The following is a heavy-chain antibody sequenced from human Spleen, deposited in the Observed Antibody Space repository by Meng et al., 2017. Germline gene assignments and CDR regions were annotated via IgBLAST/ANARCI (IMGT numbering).Heavy chain of an antibody. CDR1: GGSISSYY. V-gene: IGHV4-4*07. J-gene: IGHJ4*02. D-gene: IGHD3-10*01. Sequence: GSLRLSCTVSGGSISSYYWSWIRQPAGKGLEWIGRIYSSGNTNYNPSLKSRVTISVDTSKNQFSLKLSSVTAADTAVYYCAREPTMVRGVITVYFDYWGQGTLVTVSS. CDR3: AREPTMVRGVITVYFDY. CDR2: IYSSGNT.